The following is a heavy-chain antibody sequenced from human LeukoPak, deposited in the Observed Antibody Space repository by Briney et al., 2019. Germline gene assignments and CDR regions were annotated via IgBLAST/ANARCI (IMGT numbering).Heavy chain of an antibody. D-gene: IGHD3-10*01. CDR1: GGSISSYY. CDR3: ARLRFFGGYYFDY. V-gene: IGHV4-59*08. Sequence: SETLSLTCTVSGGSISSYYWSWIRQPPGKGLEWIGYIYYSGSTNYNPSLKSRVTISVDTSKNQFSLKLSSVTAADTAVYYCARLRFFGGYYFDYWGQGTLVTVSS. CDR2: IYYSGST. J-gene: IGHJ4*02.